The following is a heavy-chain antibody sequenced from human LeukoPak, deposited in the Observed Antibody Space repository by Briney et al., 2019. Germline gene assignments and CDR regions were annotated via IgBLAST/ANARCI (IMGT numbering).Heavy chain of an antibody. J-gene: IGHJ4*02. CDR1: GFTFSSYA. Sequence: PGGSLRLSCAASGFTFSSYAMSWVRQAPGKGLEWVSAISGSGGSTYYADSVKGRFTISRDNSKNTLYLQMNSLRAEDTAVYYCAKDREQLRYFDWLYDYWGQGTLVTVSS. CDR3: AKDREQLRYFDWLYDY. CDR2: ISGSGGST. V-gene: IGHV3-23*01. D-gene: IGHD3-9*01.